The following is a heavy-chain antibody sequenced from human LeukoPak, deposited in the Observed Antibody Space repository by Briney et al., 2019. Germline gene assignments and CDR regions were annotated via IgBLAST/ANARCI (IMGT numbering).Heavy chain of an antibody. J-gene: IGHJ4*02. V-gene: IGHV3-74*01. Sequence: GGSLRLSCAASGFTFRNYWMHWVRQAPGKGLVCVSRINEDGSIISYADSVKGRFTISRDNAKNTLFLQMNSLTAEDTAVYYCVRDLVIVDTPGDDFDYWGQGSLVAVSS. D-gene: IGHD2/OR15-2a*01. CDR3: VRDLVIVDTPGDDFDY. CDR2: INEDGSII. CDR1: GFTFRNYW.